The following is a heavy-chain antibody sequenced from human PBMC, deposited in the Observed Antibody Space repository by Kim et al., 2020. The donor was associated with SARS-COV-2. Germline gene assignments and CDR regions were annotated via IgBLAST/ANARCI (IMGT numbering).Heavy chain of an antibody. J-gene: IGHJ4*02. D-gene: IGHD5-18*01. Sequence: YAAPVKGRFTISRDDSENMLYLQMNSLKTEDTAVYYCTTYSYGHFDCWGQGALVTVSS. CDR3: TTYSYGHFDC. V-gene: IGHV3-15*01.